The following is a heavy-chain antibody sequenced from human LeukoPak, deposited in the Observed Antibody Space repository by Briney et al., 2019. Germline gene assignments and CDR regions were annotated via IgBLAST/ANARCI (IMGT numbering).Heavy chain of an antibody. CDR2: IKEDGSEK. CDR3: ARRSYRGVIGLYYYYYMDV. V-gene: IGHV3-7*01. CDR1: GFSFSTYW. D-gene: IGHD3-16*02. Sequence: GGSLRLSCVASGFSFSTYWMSWVRQAPGKGLEWVANIKEDGSEKYYVDSVKGRFTMSRDNAKNTVYLQMNRLRVEDTAVYYCARRSYRGVIGLYYYYYMDVWGKGTPVTVSS. J-gene: IGHJ6*03.